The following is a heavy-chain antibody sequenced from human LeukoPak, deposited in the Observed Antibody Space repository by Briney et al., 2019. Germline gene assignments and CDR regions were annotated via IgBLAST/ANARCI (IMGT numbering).Heavy chain of an antibody. Sequence: GESVKISCKDSGYSFASSWIAWVRQTPGKGLEWMGIVYPGDSDTRYSPSFQGQVTISADKSISTAYLQWSSLKASDTAMYYCARRGVGTMRKQLDYWGQGTLVTVSS. CDR2: VYPGDSDT. D-gene: IGHD3-10*01. V-gene: IGHV5-51*01. CDR1: GYSFASSW. CDR3: ARRGVGTMRKQLDY. J-gene: IGHJ4*02.